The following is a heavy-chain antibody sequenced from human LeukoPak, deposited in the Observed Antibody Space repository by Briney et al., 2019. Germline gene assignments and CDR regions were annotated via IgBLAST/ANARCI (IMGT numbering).Heavy chain of an antibody. CDR1: GFTFSDYY. CDR3: AREIGDIVVVPAATDYYYYYYVDV. J-gene: IGHJ6*03. V-gene: IGHV3-11*04. D-gene: IGHD2-2*01. Sequence: GGSLRLSCAASGFTFSDYYMSWIRQAPGKGLEWVSYISSSGSTIYYADSVKGRFTISRDNAKNSLYLQMNSLRAEDTAVYYCAREIGDIVVVPAATDYYYYYYVDVWGKGTTVTVSS. CDR2: ISSSGSTI.